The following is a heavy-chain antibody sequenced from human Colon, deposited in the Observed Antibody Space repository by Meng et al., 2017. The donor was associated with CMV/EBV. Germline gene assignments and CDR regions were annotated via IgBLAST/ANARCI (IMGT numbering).Heavy chain of an antibody. CDR3: ARGGEMNHDY. V-gene: IGHV3-30*02. CDR1: GFTFNIYG. D-gene: IGHD1-14*01. CDR2: IRYDGSIP. J-gene: IGHJ4*02. Sequence: GESLKISCAASGFTFNIYGMHWVRQAPGKGLEWVAFIRYDGSIPYYADSVKGRFTVSRDNAKNSLYLQMNSLRADDTAVYYCARGGEMNHDYWGQGTLVTVSS.